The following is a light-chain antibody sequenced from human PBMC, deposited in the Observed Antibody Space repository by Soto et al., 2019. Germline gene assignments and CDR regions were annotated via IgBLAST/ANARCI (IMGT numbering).Light chain of an antibody. Sequence: HSLLTQPPSVSGAPGQRVTISCTGSSSNIGAGFDVHWYQHLPGTAPKLLIHGNTNRPSGVPDRFSGSKSGTSSSLAITGLKTEDEAEYYCEAYGSSPGCYVFGTGTKLTV. CDR2: GNT. CDR3: EAYGSSPGCYV. J-gene: IGLJ1*01. V-gene: IGLV1-40*01. CDR1: SSNIGAGFD.